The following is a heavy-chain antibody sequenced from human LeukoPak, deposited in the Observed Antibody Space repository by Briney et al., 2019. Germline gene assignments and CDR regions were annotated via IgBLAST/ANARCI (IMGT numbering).Heavy chain of an antibody. V-gene: IGHV3-23*01. Sequence: GGSLRLSCAASGFTFSSYAMSWVRQAPGKGLEWVSAISGSGGSTYYADSVKGRFTISRDNSKNTLYLQMNSLRAEDTAVYYCAKDRGIAARPAYYFDYWGQGTLVTVSS. J-gene: IGHJ4*02. CDR2: ISGSGGST. CDR1: GFTFSSYA. CDR3: AKDRGIAARPAYYFDY. D-gene: IGHD6-6*01.